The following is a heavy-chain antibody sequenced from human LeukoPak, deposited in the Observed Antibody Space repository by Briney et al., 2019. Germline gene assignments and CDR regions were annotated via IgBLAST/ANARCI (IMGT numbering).Heavy chain of an antibody. J-gene: IGHJ4*02. V-gene: IGHV4-39*01. CDR3: ARHPRGSFTMVRGVFDY. Sequence: PSATLSLTCTASGASISSRHSYWGWIRQPPGKGLEWICNIYYSGSTYYNPSFKSRVTISVDTSKNQFSLRLSSVTAADTAVYYCARHPRGSFTMVRGVFDYWGQGTLVAVSS. D-gene: IGHD3-10*01. CDR1: GASISSRHSY. CDR2: IYYSGST.